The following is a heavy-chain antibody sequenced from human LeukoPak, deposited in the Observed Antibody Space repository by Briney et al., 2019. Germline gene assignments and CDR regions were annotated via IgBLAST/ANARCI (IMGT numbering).Heavy chain of an antibody. J-gene: IGHJ4*02. V-gene: IGHV4-39*01. CDR1: GGSISSTTYY. CDR2: IYYSGST. D-gene: IGHD6-19*01. CDR3: ARLYSSGWKYYFDY. Sequence: SETLSLTCTVSGGSISSTTYYWGWIRQPPGKGLEWIGSIYYSGSTYYNPSLKSRVTISVDTSKSQFSLKLNSVTAADTAVYYCARLYSSGWKYYFDYWGQGTLVTVSS.